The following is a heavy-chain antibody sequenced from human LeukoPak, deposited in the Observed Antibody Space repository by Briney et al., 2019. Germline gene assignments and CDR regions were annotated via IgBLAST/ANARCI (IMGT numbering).Heavy chain of an antibody. J-gene: IGHJ6*02. CDR3: ARERYFDWLTYYYYGMDV. V-gene: IGHV1-18*01. CDR2: ISAYNGNT. D-gene: IGHD3-9*01. Sequence: ASVKVSCKASGYTFTSYGISWVRQAPGQGLEWMGWISAYNGNTNYAQKLQGRVTMTTDTSTSTAYMELRSLRSDDTAVYYCARERYFDWLTYYYYGMDVWGQGTTVTVSS. CDR1: GYTFTSYG.